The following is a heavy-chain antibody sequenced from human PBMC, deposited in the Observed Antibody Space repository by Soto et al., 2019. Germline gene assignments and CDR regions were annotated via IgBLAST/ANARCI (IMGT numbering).Heavy chain of an antibody. CDR3: ARSTNDYGDRH. CDR1: GYTFTSYD. Sequence: QVQLVQSGAEVKKPGASVKVSCKASGYTFTSYDINWVRQATGQGLEWMGWMNPNSGNTGYAQKFQXXVPMTRNTSISTAYMELSSLTSEDTAVYYCARSTNDYGDRHWGQGTLVTVSS. J-gene: IGHJ4*02. D-gene: IGHD4-17*01. V-gene: IGHV1-8*01. CDR2: MNPNSGNT.